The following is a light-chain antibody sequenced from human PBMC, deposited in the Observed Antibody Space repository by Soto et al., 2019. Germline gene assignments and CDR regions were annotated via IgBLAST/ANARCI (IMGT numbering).Light chain of an antibody. CDR1: QSVSSW. J-gene: IGKJ1*01. V-gene: IGKV1-5*01. Sequence: DIQMTQTPATLSAFAGDRVTVTCRASQSVSSWVAWYQEKPGRGPKLLIYDASTWQSGVPSRFIGSGSGTEFTLTITSLQPDDFATSYCQHYNTYSPGTFGQGTRVEVK. CDR3: QHYNTYSPGT. CDR2: DAS.